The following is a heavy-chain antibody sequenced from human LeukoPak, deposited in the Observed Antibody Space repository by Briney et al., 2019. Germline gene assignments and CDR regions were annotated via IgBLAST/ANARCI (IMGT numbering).Heavy chain of an antibody. CDR1: GFTFSSSD. V-gene: IGHV3-13*01. CDR2: IGTAGDT. Sequence: QPGGSLRLSCAASGFTFSSSDMHWVRRATGKGLEWVSAIGTAGDTYYPGSVKGRFTISRENAKNSLYLQMNSLRAGDTAVYYCARGPVKHYYYYMDVWGKGTTVTVSS. CDR3: ARGPVKHYYYYMDV. D-gene: IGHD3-22*01. J-gene: IGHJ6*03.